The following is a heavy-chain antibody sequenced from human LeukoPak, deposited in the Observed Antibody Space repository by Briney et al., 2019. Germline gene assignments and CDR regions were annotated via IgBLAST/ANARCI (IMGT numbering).Heavy chain of an antibody. Sequence: PSETLSLTCTVSGGSISSYYWSWIRQPPGKGLEWIGYIYYSGSTNYNPSLKSRVTISVDTSKNQFSLKLSSVTAADTAVYYCARFGSITIFGVVLEGGLDPWGQGTLVTVSS. V-gene: IGHV4-59*01. CDR2: IYYSGST. CDR3: ARFGSITIFGVVLEGGLDP. D-gene: IGHD3-3*01. CDR1: GGSISSYY. J-gene: IGHJ5*02.